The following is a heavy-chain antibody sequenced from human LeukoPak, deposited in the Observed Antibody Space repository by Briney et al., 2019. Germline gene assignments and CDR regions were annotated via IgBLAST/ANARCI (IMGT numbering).Heavy chain of an antibody. D-gene: IGHD1-26*01. CDR3: ALPRAPIVGAINRAIPGFDP. Sequence: GSSVKVSCKASGGTFSSYAISWVRQAPGQGLEWMGRIIPIFGTANYAQKFQGRVTITADKSTSTAYMELSSLRSEDTAVYYCALPRAPIVGAINRAIPGFDPWGQGTLVTVSS. V-gene: IGHV1-69*06. J-gene: IGHJ5*02. CDR2: IIPIFGTA. CDR1: GGTFSSYA.